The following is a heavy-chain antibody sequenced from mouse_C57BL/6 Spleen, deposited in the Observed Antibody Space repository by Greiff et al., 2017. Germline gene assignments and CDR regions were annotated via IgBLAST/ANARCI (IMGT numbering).Heavy chain of an antibody. CDR1: GYTFTSYW. CDR2: IDPSDSYT. J-gene: IGHJ2*01. CDR3: ARSGDYGLFDD. V-gene: IGHV1-50*01. D-gene: IGHD2-4*01. Sequence: QVQLQQPGAELVKPGASVKLSCKASGYTFTSYWMQWVKQRPGQGLEWIGEIDPSDSYTNYTQKFKGKATLTVDTSPSTAYMQLSSLTSEDSAFYYCARSGDYGLFDDWGQGTTLTVSS.